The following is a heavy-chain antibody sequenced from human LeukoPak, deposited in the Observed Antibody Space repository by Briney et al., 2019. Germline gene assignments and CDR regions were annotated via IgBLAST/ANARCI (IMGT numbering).Heavy chain of an antibody. Sequence: SVKASFKASGGTFSSYAISWVRQAPGQGLEWMGGIIPIFGTANYAQKFQGRVTITTDESTSTAYMELSSLRSEDTAVYYCARGRRIAAAGTPGYYYYYYMDVWGQGTTVTVSS. CDR2: IIPIFGTA. V-gene: IGHV1-69*05. CDR3: ARGRRIAAAGTPGYYYYYYMDV. D-gene: IGHD6-13*01. J-gene: IGHJ6*03. CDR1: GGTFSSYA.